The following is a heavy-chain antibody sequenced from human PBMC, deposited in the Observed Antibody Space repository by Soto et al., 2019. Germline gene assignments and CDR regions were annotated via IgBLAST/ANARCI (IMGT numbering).Heavy chain of an antibody. Sequence: GGSLRLSCAASGFTFSSYAMSWVRQAPGKGLEWVSAISGSGGSTYYADSMKGRFTISRDNSKNTLYLQMNSLRAEDTAVYYCAKEYCSGGSCHGWDSFDYWGQGTLVTVSS. V-gene: IGHV3-23*01. J-gene: IGHJ4*02. D-gene: IGHD2-15*01. CDR1: GFTFSSYA. CDR2: ISGSGGST. CDR3: AKEYCSGGSCHGWDSFDY.